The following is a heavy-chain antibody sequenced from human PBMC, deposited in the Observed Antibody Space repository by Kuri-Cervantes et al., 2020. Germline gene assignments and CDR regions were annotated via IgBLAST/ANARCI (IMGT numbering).Heavy chain of an antibody. CDR2: IKDDGSEK. CDR1: GFTFSAYW. CDR3: ARDSSSWYFYFSEQAMDV. D-gene: IGHD6-13*01. V-gene: IGHV3-7*01. Sequence: GESLKISCAASGFTFSAYWMTWLRQSPGKGLEWLAQIKDDGSEKYYVVSVQGRLTISRDNAKNSLYLQMNSLRAEDTAVYYCARDSSSWYFYFSEQAMDVWGQGTTVTVSS. J-gene: IGHJ6*02.